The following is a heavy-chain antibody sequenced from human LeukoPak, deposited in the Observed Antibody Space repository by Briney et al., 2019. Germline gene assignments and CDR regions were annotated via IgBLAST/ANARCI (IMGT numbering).Heavy chain of an antibody. CDR1: GGSVTDYY. CDR3: ARAQSLDTVTTSRIGYYFDY. Sequence: PPETLSLTCTVSGGSVTDYYWSWIRQSPGKGLEWIGYIYYTGTSYNPSLKSRVTISVDTSKNQFSLKLSSVTAADTAVYYCARAQSLDTVTTSRIGYYFDYWGQGTLVTVSS. V-gene: IGHV4-59*02. CDR2: IYYTGT. J-gene: IGHJ4*02. D-gene: IGHD4-17*01.